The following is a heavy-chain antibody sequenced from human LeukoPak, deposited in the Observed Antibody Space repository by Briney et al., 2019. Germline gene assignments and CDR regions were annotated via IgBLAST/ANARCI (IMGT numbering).Heavy chain of an antibody. V-gene: IGHV3-15*07. Sequence: GGSLRLSCAASGFTFSNAWMNWVRQAPGKGPEWVGRIKSKTDGGTTDYAAPVKGRFTISRDDSKNTLYLQMNSLKTEDTAVYYCTTSTGPTYYDFWSGYYTGLNWFDPWGQGALVTVSS. D-gene: IGHD3-3*01. CDR1: GFTFSNAW. J-gene: IGHJ5*02. CDR3: TTSTGPTYYDFWSGYYTGLNWFDP. CDR2: IKSKTDGGTT.